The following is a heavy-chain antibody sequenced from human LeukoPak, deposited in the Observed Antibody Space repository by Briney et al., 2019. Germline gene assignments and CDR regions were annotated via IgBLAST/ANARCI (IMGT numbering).Heavy chain of an antibody. CDR3: ATAVPRGYSSGKYYFDY. Sequence: GASVKVPCKVSGYTLTELSMHWVRQAPGKGLEWMGGFDPEDGETIYAQKFQGRVTMTKDTSTDTAYMELSSLRSEDTAVYYCATAVPRGYSSGKYYFDYWSRGTLVTVSS. D-gene: IGHD6-19*01. CDR1: GYTLTELS. J-gene: IGHJ4*02. CDR2: FDPEDGET. V-gene: IGHV1-24*01.